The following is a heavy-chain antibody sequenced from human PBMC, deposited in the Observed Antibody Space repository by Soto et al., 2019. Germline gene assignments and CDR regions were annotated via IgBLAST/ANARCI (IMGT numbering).Heavy chain of an antibody. J-gene: IGHJ4*02. Sequence: GGSLSLSCSASGFTFSSYDMHWVRQALGKGLEYVSAISSNGGSTYYADSVKGRFTISRDNSKNTLYLQMSILRAEDTSVYYWGKPRLQYGGVPLDYWGQGNVGNVS. CDR2: ISSNGGST. CDR3: GKPRLQYGGVPLDY. V-gene: IGHV3-64D*08. D-gene: IGHD2-8*02. CDR1: GFTFSSYD.